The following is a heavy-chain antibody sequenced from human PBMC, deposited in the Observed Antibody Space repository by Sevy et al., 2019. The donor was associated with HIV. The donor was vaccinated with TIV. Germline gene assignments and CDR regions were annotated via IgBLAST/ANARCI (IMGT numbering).Heavy chain of an antibody. CDR2: ISYDGSSK. V-gene: IGHV3-30*18. D-gene: IGHD3-3*01. CDR1: GFNFSSYG. J-gene: IGHJ3*02. Sequence: GASLRLSCAASGFNFSSYGMHWVRQAPGKGLEWVAVISYDGSSKYYAESVKGRFTISRDNSKNTLYLQISSLRAEDTVVYYCANESGSYYDSWSGHDAFVIWGQGTRATV. CDR3: ANESGSYYDSWSGHDAFVI.